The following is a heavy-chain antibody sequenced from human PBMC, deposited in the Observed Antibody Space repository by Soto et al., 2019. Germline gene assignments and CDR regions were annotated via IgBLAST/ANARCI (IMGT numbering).Heavy chain of an antibody. D-gene: IGHD1-26*01. J-gene: IGHJ5*02. CDR2: HYSGGST. CDR3: ARHRHPRGTVGATSPLDP. Sequence: GGSRRRSWAISGFSVSSNYLSGVRQAPGKGLEWVSVHYSGGSTYYADSVQGRFTISRDKSNNTLYLQMRRVRAEDTAVYFCARHRHPRGTVGATSPLDPWGQGTQVTVSS. CDR1: GFSVSSNY. V-gene: IGHV3-53*01.